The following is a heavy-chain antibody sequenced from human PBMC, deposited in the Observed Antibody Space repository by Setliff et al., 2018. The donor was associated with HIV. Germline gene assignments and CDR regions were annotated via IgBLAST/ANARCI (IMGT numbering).Heavy chain of an antibody. V-gene: IGHV1-2*06. J-gene: IGHJ4*02. Sequence: ASVKVSCKASGYTFTDYSIHWVRQAPGQGLEWVGRINPDSRGTNYAQTFQGRVTMTRDTSVSTAYMELSRLKSDDTAVFYCARGVKGIATTGKFYFDYWGQGTLVTVSS. CDR2: INPDSRGT. CDR1: GYTFTDYS. CDR3: ARGVKGIATTGKFYFDY. D-gene: IGHD6-13*01.